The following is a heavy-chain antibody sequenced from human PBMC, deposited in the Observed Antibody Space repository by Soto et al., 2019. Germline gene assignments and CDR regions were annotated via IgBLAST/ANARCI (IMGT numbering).Heavy chain of an antibody. CDR1: GFTFSSYG. V-gene: IGHV3-30*03. D-gene: IGHD3-10*01. CDR3: ASGADYNTNYIPFDP. CDR2: ISYDGSNR. Sequence: GGSLRLSCAASGFTFSSYGMHWVRQAPGKGLEWVAVISYDGSNRYYADSVKGRFTISRDNAKNTLYLQMNSLGAEDTGLYYCASGADYNTNYIPFDPWGQGTLVTVSS. J-gene: IGHJ5*02.